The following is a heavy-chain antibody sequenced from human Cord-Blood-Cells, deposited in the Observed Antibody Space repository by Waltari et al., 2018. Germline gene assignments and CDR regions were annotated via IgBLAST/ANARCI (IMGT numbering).Heavy chain of an antibody. CDR3: ARGGPNYYGSGSDAFDI. V-gene: IGHV1-8*01. CDR2: MNPNSGNT. CDR1: GYTFTSYD. D-gene: IGHD3-10*01. Sequence: QVQLVQSGAEVKKPGASVKVSCKASGYTFTSYDIHWVRQATGQGLEWMGWMNPNSGNTGYAQKFQGRVTMTRNTSISTAYMELSSLRSEDTAVYYCARGGPNYYGSGSDAFDIWGQGTMVTVSS. J-gene: IGHJ3*02.